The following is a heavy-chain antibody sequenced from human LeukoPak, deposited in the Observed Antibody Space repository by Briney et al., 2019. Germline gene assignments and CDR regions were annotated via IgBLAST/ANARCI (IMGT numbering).Heavy chain of an antibody. CDR1: GDSISSSAYY. D-gene: IGHD3-10*01. CDR2: GFYIGNT. J-gene: IGHJ3*01. V-gene: IGHV4-39*01. CDR3: ARPFSLRGSTMFRDGNDAFDL. Sequence: SSETLSLTCSVSGDSISSSAYYWGWVRQPPGRGLEWIGSGFYIGNTYYNPSLKSRVTIFVDTSKNQFSLMLNSVAAADTAVYYCARPFSLRGSTMFRDGNDAFDLWGQGTMVTVSS.